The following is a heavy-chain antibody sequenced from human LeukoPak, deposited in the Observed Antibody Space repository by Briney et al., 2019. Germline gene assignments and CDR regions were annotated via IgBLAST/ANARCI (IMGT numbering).Heavy chain of an antibody. CDR2: IYYSGST. CDR3: ARCDQWLAGYYFDY. D-gene: IGHD6-19*01. Sequence: PSETLSLTCTVSGGSISSYYWSWIRQPPGKGLEWIGYIYYSGSTNYNPSLKSRVTIPVDTSKNQFSLKLSSVTAADTAVYYCARCDQWLAGYYFDYWGQGTLVTVSS. J-gene: IGHJ4*02. V-gene: IGHV4-59*01. CDR1: GGSISSYY.